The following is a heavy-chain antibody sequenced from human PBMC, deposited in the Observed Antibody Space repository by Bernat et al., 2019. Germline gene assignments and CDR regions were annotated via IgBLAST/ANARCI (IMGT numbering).Heavy chain of an antibody. Sequence: QVQLVESGGGLVKPGGSLRLSCAASGFTFSDYYMSWIRQAPGKGLEWVSYISSSSSYTNYADSVKGRFTISRDNAKNSLYLQMNSLRAEDTAVYYWAGGTGAGAPPPFDYWGQGTLVTVSS. CDR3: AGGTGAGAPPPFDY. D-gene: IGHD1-26*01. V-gene: IGHV3-11*06. CDR2: ISSSSSYT. CDR1: GFTFSDYY. J-gene: IGHJ4*02.